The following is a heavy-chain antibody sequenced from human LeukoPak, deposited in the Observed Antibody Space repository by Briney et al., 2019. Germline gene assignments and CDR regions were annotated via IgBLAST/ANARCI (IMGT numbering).Heavy chain of an antibody. Sequence: GGSLRLSCAASGFAFSSYDMSWVRQAPGQGLEWVSAIGGDSGTTYADSVKGRFTISRDNSKYTLYLQMNSLRAEDTAIYYCAKTIPYWYFDLWGRGTLVTVSS. CDR2: IGGDSGTT. V-gene: IGHV3-23*01. J-gene: IGHJ2*01. CDR1: GFAFSSYD. CDR3: AKTIPYWYFDL. D-gene: IGHD5-24*01.